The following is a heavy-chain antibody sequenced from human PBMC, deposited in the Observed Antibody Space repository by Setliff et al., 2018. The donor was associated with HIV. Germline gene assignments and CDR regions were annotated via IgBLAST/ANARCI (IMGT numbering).Heavy chain of an antibody. CDR1: GFTFSSYG. CDR3: ARDLDPDYYDSSQPGY. D-gene: IGHD3-22*01. Sequence: GGSLRLSCAASGFTFSSYGMHWVRQAPGKGLEWVAVIWYDGSNKYYADSVKGRLTITRDNSKNTLYLQMNSLRAEDTAVYYCARDLDPDYYDSSQPGYWGQGTLVTVSS. CDR2: IWYDGSNK. V-gene: IGHV3-33*01. J-gene: IGHJ4*02.